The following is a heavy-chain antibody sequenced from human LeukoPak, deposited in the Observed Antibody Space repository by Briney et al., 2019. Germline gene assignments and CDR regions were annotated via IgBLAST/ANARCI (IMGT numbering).Heavy chain of an antibody. CDR3: ARGVLRFLEWLLPNYYYYMDV. J-gene: IGHJ6*03. V-gene: IGHV6-1*01. Sequence: SQTLSLTCAISGDSVSINSAAWNWIRQSPSRGLEWLGRTYYRSKWYNDYAVSVKSRITINPDTSKNQFSLQLNSVTPEDTAVYYCARGVLRFLEWLLPNYYYYMDVWGKGTTVTVSS. D-gene: IGHD3-3*01. CDR1: GDSVSINSAA. CDR2: TYYRSKWYN.